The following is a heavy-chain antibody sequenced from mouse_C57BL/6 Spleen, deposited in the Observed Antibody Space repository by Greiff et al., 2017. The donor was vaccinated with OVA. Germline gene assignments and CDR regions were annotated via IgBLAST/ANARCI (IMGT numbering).Heavy chain of an antibody. CDR1: GYSFTGYY. CDR2: INPSTGGT. D-gene: IGHD1-1*01. V-gene: IGHV1-42*01. CDR3: ARSPITTVVSGYFDY. J-gene: IGHJ2*01. Sequence: VQLQQSGPELVKPGASVKISCKASGYSFTGYYMNWVKQSPEKSLEWIGEINPSTGGTTYNQKFKAKATLTVDKSSSTAYMQLKSLTSEDSAVYYCARSPITTVVSGYFDYWGQGTTLTVSS.